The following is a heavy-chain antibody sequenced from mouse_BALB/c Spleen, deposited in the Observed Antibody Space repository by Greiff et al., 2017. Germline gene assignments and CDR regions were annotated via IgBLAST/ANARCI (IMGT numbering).Heavy chain of an antibody. CDR3: ARKEEDGNYGYAMDY. Sequence: QVQLKESGPGLVQPSQSLSITCTVSGFSLTSYGVHWVRQSPGKGLEWLGVIWSGGSTDYNAAFISRLSISKDNSKSQVFFKMNSLQADDTAIYYCARKEEDGNYGYAMDYWGQGTSVTVSS. D-gene: IGHD2-1*01. CDR2: IWSGGST. V-gene: IGHV2-4-1*01. CDR1: GFSLTSYG. J-gene: IGHJ4*01.